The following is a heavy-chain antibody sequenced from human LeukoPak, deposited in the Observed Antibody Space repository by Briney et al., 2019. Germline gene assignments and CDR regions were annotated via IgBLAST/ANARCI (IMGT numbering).Heavy chain of an antibody. CDR1: GFTFSTSW. CDR3: ARRVDTYYNFWSGYLDY. Sequence: GGSLRLSCAASGFTFSTSWMHWVRQAPGKGLVWVSHINRDGSRTAYADSVKGRFTISRDNAKNSLYLQMNDLRAEDTAVYYCARRVDTYYNFWSGYLDYWGQGTLVTVSS. CDR2: INRDGSRT. V-gene: IGHV3-74*01. D-gene: IGHD3-3*01. J-gene: IGHJ4*02.